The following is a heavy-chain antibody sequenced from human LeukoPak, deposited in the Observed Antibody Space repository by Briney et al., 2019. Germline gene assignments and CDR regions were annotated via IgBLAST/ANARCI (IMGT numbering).Heavy chain of an antibody. Sequence: SETLSLTCTVSGGSISSYYWSWIRQPAGKGLEWIGRIYTSGSTNYNPSLKSRVTMSVDTSKNQFSLKLSSVTAADTAVYYCARAGGVYCRSTSCYTRPLDWFDPWGQGTLVTVSS. D-gene: IGHD2-2*02. CDR2: IYTSGST. CDR1: GGSISSYY. CDR3: ARAGGVYCRSTSCYTRPLDWFDP. V-gene: IGHV4-4*07. J-gene: IGHJ5*02.